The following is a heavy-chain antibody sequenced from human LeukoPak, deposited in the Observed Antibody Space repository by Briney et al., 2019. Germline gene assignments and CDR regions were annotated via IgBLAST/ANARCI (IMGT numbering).Heavy chain of an antibody. CDR1: GFTFSSYW. D-gene: IGHD5-18*01. CDR2: IKKDGSEK. CDR3: ARHLSGVTGYTYGRGIDY. Sequence: GGSLRLSCAASGFTFSSYWMSWVRQAPGKGLEWVANIKKDGSEKYYVDSVKGRFTISRDSAKTSLYLQMISLRAEDTAVYYCARHLSGVTGYTYGRGIDYWGQATLVTVSS. V-gene: IGHV3-7*01. J-gene: IGHJ4*02.